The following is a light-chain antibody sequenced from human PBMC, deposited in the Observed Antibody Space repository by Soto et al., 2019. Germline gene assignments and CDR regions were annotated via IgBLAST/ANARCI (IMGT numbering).Light chain of an antibody. CDR3: QQYGNSPIT. J-gene: IGKJ5*01. Sequence: EIVLTQSPGTLSLSPGERATLSCRASQSVSSSYLAWYQQKTGQAPRLLIYGASSKATGIPDRFSGSGYGTDFTITISSREDNDFAVYYCQQYGNSPITVGQGTRLEIK. CDR2: GAS. V-gene: IGKV3-20*01. CDR1: QSVSSSY.